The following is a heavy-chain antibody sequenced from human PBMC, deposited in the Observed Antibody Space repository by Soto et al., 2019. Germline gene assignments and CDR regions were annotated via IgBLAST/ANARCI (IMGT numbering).Heavy chain of an antibody. CDR1: GYSFTSYW. J-gene: IGHJ3*02. CDR3: ARHYNWTYADAFDI. Sequence: PGESLKISCKGSGYSFTSYWISWVRQMPGKGLEWMGRIDPSDSYTNYSPSFQGHVTISADKSISTAYLQWSSLKASNTAMYYCARHYNWTYADAFDIWGQGTMVTVSS. V-gene: IGHV5-10-1*01. D-gene: IGHD1-7*01. CDR2: IDPSDSYT.